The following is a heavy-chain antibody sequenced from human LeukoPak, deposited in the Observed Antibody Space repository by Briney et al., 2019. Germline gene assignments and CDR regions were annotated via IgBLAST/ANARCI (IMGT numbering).Heavy chain of an antibody. CDR3: ARRASSGWYFDY. J-gene: IGHJ4*02. Sequence: PSETLSLTCTVSGGSISSYYWSWIRQPPGKGLEWIGYIYYSGSTNYNPSLKSRVTISVDASKNQFSLKLSSVTAADTAVYYCARRASSGWYFDYWGQGTLVTVSS. CDR2: IYYSGST. CDR1: GGSISSYY. D-gene: IGHD6-19*01. V-gene: IGHV4-59*08.